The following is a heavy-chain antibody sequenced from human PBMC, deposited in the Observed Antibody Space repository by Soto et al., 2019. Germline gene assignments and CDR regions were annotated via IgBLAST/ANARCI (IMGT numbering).Heavy chain of an antibody. CDR1: GFSFSDYF. CDR2: INPSGDRT. V-gene: IGHV1-46*01. J-gene: IGHJ5*02. D-gene: IGHD2-15*01. CDR3: VRDNSQNYGTPAASSWFHP. Sequence: QAQLVQSGAEVKKPGASVKVSCKATGFSFSDYFMHWVRQAPGQGLEWLGIINPSGDRTDYAQKLHGRVTITRDTSTSTVYMDLSSLRYEDTAVYYCVRDNSQNYGTPAASSWFHPWGQGTPVTVSS.